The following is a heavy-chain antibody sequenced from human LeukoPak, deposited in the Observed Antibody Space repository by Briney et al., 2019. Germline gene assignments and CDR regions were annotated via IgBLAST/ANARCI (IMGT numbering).Heavy chain of an antibody. CDR1: GYSISSGYY. V-gene: IGHV4-38-2*02. Sequence: PSETLSLTCTVSGYSISSGYYWGWIRQPPGKGLEWIGSIYHSGSTYYNPSLKSRVTISVDTSKSQFSLKLSSVTAADTAVYYCARRRRDGDYDYFDYWGQGTLVTVSS. CDR2: IYHSGST. D-gene: IGHD4-17*01. CDR3: ARRRRDGDYDYFDY. J-gene: IGHJ4*02.